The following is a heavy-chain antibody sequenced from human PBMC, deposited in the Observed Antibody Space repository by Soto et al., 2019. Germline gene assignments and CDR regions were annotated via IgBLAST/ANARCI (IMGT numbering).Heavy chain of an antibody. J-gene: IGHJ4*02. CDR2: IYYSGST. CDR3: AGRGYSSSWYRGYYYDSSGYHLFAY. D-gene: IGHD3-22*01. CDR1: GGSISSSSYY. Sequence: SETLSLTCTVSGGSISSSSYYWGWIRQPPGKGLEWIGSIYYSGSTYYNPSLKSRVTISVDTSKNQFSLKLSSVTAADTAVYYCAGRGYSSSWYRGYYYDSSGYHLFAYWGQGTLVTVSS. V-gene: IGHV4-39*01.